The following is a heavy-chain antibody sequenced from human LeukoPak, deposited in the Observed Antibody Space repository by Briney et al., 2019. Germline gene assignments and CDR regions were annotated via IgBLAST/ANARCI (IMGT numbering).Heavy chain of an antibody. Sequence: PGGSLRLSCAASGFTFSSYAMSWVRQAPGKGLEWVSAISGSGGSTYYADSVKGRFTISRDNSKNSLYLQMNSLRAEDTAVYYCAKGVIGRGYSYGFRVAFDIWGQGTMVTVSS. V-gene: IGHV3-23*01. D-gene: IGHD5-18*01. CDR2: ISGSGGST. CDR3: AKGVIGRGYSYGFRVAFDI. J-gene: IGHJ3*02. CDR1: GFTFSSYA.